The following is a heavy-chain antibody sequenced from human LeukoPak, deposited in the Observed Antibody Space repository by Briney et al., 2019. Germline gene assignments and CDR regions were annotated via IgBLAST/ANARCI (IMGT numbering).Heavy chain of an antibody. CDR3: ARGRSSWYSAYYFDY. Sequence: SETLSLTCAVYGSSFGGSYWSWYGQHPGKGLEWIGEINHSGSTNYNPSLKSRVTISVDTSKNQFSLKLSSVTAADTAVYYCARGRSSWYSAYYFDYWGQGTLVTVSS. V-gene: IGHV4-34*01. CDR2: INHSGST. CDR1: GSSFGGSY. D-gene: IGHD6-13*01. J-gene: IGHJ4*02.